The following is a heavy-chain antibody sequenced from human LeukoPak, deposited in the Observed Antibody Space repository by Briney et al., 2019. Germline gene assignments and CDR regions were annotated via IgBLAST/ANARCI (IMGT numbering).Heavy chain of an antibody. V-gene: IGHV3-21*01. Sequence: PGGSLRLSCAASGFTFSSYSMNWVRQAPGKGLEWVSSISSSSSYMYYADSVKGRFTISRDNAKNSLYLQMNSLRAEDTAVYYCARGAAAVSYYYMDVWGKGTTVTVSS. CDR3: ARGAAAVSYYYMDV. CDR1: GFTFSSYS. D-gene: IGHD6-13*01. CDR2: ISSSSSYM. J-gene: IGHJ6*03.